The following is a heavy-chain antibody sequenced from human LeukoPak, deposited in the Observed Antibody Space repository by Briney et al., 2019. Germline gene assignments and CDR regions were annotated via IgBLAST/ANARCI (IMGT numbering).Heavy chain of an antibody. CDR1: GGSISSYY. CDR2: IYTSGST. Sequence: SETLSLTCSVSGGSISSYYWSWIRQPAGKGLEWIGRIYTSGSTKYNPSLKSRVTMSEDTSKNQFSLKLSSVTAADTAVYYCARSTYCTNGVCYTGDYLDYWGQGTLVTVSS. V-gene: IGHV4-4*07. D-gene: IGHD2-8*01. J-gene: IGHJ4*02. CDR3: ARSTYCTNGVCYTGDYLDY.